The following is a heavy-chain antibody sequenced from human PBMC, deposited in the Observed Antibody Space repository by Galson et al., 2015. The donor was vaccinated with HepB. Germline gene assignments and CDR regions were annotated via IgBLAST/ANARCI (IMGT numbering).Heavy chain of an antibody. CDR2: ISGSGGST. V-gene: IGHV3-23*01. Sequence: SLRLSCAASGFTFSSYAMSWVRQAPGKGLEWVSAISGSGGSTYYADSVKGRFTISRDNSKNTLYLQMNSLRAEDTAVYYCAKGWGNYYGSGSYPSFFDYWGQGTLVTVSS. D-gene: IGHD3-10*01. CDR3: AKGWGNYYGSGSYPSFFDY. J-gene: IGHJ4*02. CDR1: GFTFSSYA.